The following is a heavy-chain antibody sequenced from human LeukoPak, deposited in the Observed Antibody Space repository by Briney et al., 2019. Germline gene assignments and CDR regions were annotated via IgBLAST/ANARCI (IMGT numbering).Heavy chain of an antibody. CDR1: GFTFSSYS. J-gene: IGHJ6*03. D-gene: IGHD6-19*01. CDR3: ARVPSDGVAGPDESKDYYYYMDV. Sequence: PGGSLRLSCAASGFTFSSYSMNWVRQAPGKGLEWVSSISSSSSYIYYADSVKGRFTISRDNAKNSLYLQMNSLRAEDTAVYYCARVPSDGVAGPDESKDYYYYMDVWGKGTTVTVSS. CDR2: ISSSSSYI. V-gene: IGHV3-21*01.